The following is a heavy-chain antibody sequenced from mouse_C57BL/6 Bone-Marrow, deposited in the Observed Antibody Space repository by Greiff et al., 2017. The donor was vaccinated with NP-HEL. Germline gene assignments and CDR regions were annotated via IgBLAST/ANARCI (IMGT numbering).Heavy chain of an antibody. Sequence: QVQLQQPGAELVKPGASVKMSCKASGYNFTSYWITWVKQRPGQGLEWIGDIYPGSGSTNYNEKFKSKATLTVDTSSSTAYMQLSSLTSEDSAVYYCARTTVVVYYFDYWGQGTTLTVSS. CDR1: GYNFTSYW. D-gene: IGHD1-1*01. V-gene: IGHV1-55*01. CDR3: ARTTVVVYYFDY. CDR2: IYPGSGST. J-gene: IGHJ2*01.